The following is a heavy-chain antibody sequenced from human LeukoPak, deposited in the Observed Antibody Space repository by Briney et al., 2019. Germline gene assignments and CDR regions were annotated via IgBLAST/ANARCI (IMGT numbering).Heavy chain of an antibody. V-gene: IGHV3-23*01. J-gene: IGHJ6*02. Sequence: GGSLRLSCAASGFTFSSYAMSWVRQAPGKGLEWVSAISGSGGSTYYADSVKGRFTISRDNSKNTLYLQMNSLRAEDTAVYYCAKDLGPWVGINYYYYGMDVWGQGTTVTVSS. CDR1: GFTFSSYA. CDR3: AKDLGPWVGINYYYYGMDV. D-gene: IGHD2-21*01. CDR2: ISGSGGST.